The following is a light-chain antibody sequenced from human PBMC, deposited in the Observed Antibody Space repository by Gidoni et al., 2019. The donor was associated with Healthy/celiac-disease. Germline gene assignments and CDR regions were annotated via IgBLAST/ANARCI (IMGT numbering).Light chain of an antibody. V-gene: IGKV1-39*01. CDR2: AAS. J-gene: IGKJ2*01. CDR3: QQSYSTPRMYT. Sequence: DIHLTQSPSSLSASVGDRVTIPCRASQSISSYLNWYQQKPGKAPKLLIYAASSLQSGVPSRFSGSGSGTDFTLTISSLQPEDFANYYCQQSYSTPRMYTFGQGTKLEIK. CDR1: QSISSY.